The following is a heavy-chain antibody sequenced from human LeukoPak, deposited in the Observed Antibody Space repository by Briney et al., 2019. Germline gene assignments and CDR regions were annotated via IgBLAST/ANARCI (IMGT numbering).Heavy chain of an antibody. CDR2: INPADSDT. D-gene: IGHD6-13*01. CDR1: GYSFSSYS. V-gene: IGHV5-51*01. CDR3: ARGEQQLVHHN. J-gene: IGHJ4*02. Sequence: GESLKISCKGSGYSFSSYSIGWVRQMPGKGLEWMGIINPADSDTRYSPYFQDQVTISADKSISAAYLQWSSLKASDTAMYYCARGEQQLVHHNWGQGTLVTVSS.